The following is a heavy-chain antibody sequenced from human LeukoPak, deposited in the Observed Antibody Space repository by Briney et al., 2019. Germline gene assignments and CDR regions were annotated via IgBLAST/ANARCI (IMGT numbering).Heavy chain of an antibody. CDR2: ITPVFGTL. Sequence: SVKVSCKASEGTFSSYTINWVRQATGQGLEWMGGITPVFGTLKYAQKFKGRVTITADESTTTSYMELSGLTSDDTAIYHCARGGGNFYGSGSSRQYYYYFMDVWGTGTTVTVSS. V-gene: IGHV1-69*01. CDR1: EGTFSSYT. CDR3: ARGGGNFYGSGSSRQYYYYFMDV. D-gene: IGHD3-10*01. J-gene: IGHJ6*03.